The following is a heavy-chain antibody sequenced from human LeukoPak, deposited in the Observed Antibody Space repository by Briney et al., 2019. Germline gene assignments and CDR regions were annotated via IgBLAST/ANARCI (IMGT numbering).Heavy chain of an antibody. V-gene: IGHV1-69*13. CDR1: GGTFSSYA. CDR2: IIPIFGTA. CDR3: AREGPPFSANGVCYD. J-gene: IGHJ4*02. D-gene: IGHD2-8*01. Sequence: SVKVSCKASGGTFSSYAISWVRQAPGQGLEWMGGIIPIFGTANYAQKFQGRVTITADESTSTAYMELSSLRSEDTAVYYCAREGPPFSANGVCYDWGQGTLVTVSS.